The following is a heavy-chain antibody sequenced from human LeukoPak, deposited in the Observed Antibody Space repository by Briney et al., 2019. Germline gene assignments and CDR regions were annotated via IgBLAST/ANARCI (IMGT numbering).Heavy chain of an antibody. V-gene: IGHV1-69*04. CDR3: ARAWYGGNSGGLDY. Sequence: SVKASCKASGGTFSSYAISWVRQAPGQGLEWMGRIIPILGIANYAQKFQGRVTITADKSTSTAYMELSSLRSEDTAVYYCARAWYGGNSGGLDYWGQGTLVTVSS. D-gene: IGHD4-23*01. CDR2: IIPILGIA. J-gene: IGHJ4*02. CDR1: GGTFSSYA.